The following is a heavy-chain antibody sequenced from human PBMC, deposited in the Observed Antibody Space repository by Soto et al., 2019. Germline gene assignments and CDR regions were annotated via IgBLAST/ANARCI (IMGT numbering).Heavy chain of an antibody. CDR1: GYTFTSYG. CDR2: ISAYNGNT. J-gene: IGHJ4*02. Sequence: VASVKVSCKXSGYTFTSYGISWVRQAPGQGLEWMGWISAYNGNTNYAQKLQGRVTMTTDTSTSTAYMELRSLRSDDTAVYYCARDRGVRGVRSLPIDYWGQGTLVTVSS. D-gene: IGHD3-10*01. CDR3: ARDRGVRGVRSLPIDY. V-gene: IGHV1-18*04.